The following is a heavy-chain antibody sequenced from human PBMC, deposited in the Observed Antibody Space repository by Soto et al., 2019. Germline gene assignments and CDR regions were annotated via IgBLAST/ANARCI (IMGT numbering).Heavy chain of an antibody. CDR1: GVSISSGGYS. CDR2: IYHSGST. Sequence: QLQLQESGSGLVKPSQTLSLTCAVSGVSISSGGYSWSWIRQPPGKGLEWIGYIYHSGSTYYNPSLKTRVNISVERSKNQFSMKLSSVTAADTAVYYCAAGGGLPRYYWGQGTLVTVSS. D-gene: IGHD5-12*01. V-gene: IGHV4-30-2*01. CDR3: AAGGGLPRYY. J-gene: IGHJ4*02.